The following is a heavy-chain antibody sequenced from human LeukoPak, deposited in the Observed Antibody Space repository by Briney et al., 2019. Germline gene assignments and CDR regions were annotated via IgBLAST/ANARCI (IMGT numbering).Heavy chain of an antibody. J-gene: IGHJ4*02. Sequence: QPGRSLRLSCAASGFTLSSYAMHWVRQAPGKGLEWVAVTSYDGSNKYYADSVKGRFTISRDNSKSSLFPQMNSLRAEGTAVYYCARDAAKWPNHLYHDYWGQGTLVTVSS. D-gene: IGHD1-14*01. V-gene: IGHV3-30-3*01. CDR1: GFTLSSYA. CDR3: ARDAAKWPNHLYHDY. CDR2: TSYDGSNK.